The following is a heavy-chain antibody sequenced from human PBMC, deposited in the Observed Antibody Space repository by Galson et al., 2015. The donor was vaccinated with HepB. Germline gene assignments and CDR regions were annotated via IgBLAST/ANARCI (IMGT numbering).Heavy chain of an antibody. CDR3: ARHVSDGSYFDY. D-gene: IGHD5-24*01. J-gene: IGHJ4*02. Sequence: LSLTCTVSGGSISSYYWSWIRQPPGKGLEWIGYIYYSGSTNYNPSLKSRVTISVDTSKNQFSLKLSSVTAADTAVYYCARHVSDGSYFDYWGQGTLVTVSS. CDR2: IYYSGST. CDR1: GGSISSYY. V-gene: IGHV4-59*08.